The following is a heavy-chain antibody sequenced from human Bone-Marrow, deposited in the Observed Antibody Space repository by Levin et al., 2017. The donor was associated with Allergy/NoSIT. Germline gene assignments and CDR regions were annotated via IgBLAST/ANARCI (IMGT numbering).Heavy chain of an antibody. J-gene: IGHJ4*02. CDR3: TRGDGWSDY. V-gene: IGHV4-59*11. Sequence: SSETLSLTCTVSGGSIIHHNWSWIRQPPGKGLEWLGYAHYTGTTNYNPSLGTRVTISVDTSKMQFSLKLTSVSAADTALYYCTRGDGWSDYWGQGTLVTVSS. CDR2: AHYTGTT. CDR1: GGSIIHHN. D-gene: IGHD5-24*01.